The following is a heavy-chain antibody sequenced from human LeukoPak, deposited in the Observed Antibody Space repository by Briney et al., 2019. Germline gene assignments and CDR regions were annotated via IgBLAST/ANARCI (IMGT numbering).Heavy chain of an antibody. CDR2: ISGSGGST. V-gene: IGHV3-23*01. Sequence: GGSLRLSCTASGFIFSSCAMSGVRQAPGKGLEWVSGISGSGGSTYYADSVKGRFTISRDNSKNTLFLQMNTLRVEDTAVYYCARDGTSSGWSFDYWGRGTLVTVSS. J-gene: IGHJ4*02. CDR3: ARDGTSSGWSFDY. CDR1: GFIFSSCA. D-gene: IGHD6-19*01.